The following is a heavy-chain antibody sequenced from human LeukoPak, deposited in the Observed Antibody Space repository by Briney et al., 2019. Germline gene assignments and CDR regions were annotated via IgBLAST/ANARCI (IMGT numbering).Heavy chain of an antibody. CDR2: INTDGTII. D-gene: IGHD4-11*01. Sequence: GGSLRLSCAASGFTFSSYWMHWVRQTPGRGLVWVARINTDGTIIDYADSVQGRFTISRDNAKNTLYLQMNSLRAEDTALYYCATSTVAKYDYWGQGTLVAVSS. J-gene: IGHJ4*02. V-gene: IGHV3-74*01. CDR3: ATSTVAKYDY. CDR1: GFTFSSYW.